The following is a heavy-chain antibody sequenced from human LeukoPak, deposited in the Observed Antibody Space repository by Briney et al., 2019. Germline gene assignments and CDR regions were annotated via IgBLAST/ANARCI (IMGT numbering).Heavy chain of an antibody. D-gene: IGHD7-27*01. J-gene: IGHJ6*03. CDR3: ARVNALGTRRRDYYYYYMDA. CDR1: GYTFTTYV. Sequence: ATVKVSCTLSGYTFTTYVITWVRQATAQGIEWMGWIGAYNGNTNYSQKLQGRVTMTTDTSTSTAYMELRSLRSDDTAVYYCARVNALGTRRRDYYYYYMDAWGKGTTVAVSS. CDR2: IGAYNGNT. V-gene: IGHV1-18*01.